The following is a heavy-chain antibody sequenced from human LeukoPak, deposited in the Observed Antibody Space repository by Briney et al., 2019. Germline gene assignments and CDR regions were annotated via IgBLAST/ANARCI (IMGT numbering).Heavy chain of an antibody. V-gene: IGHV4-34*01. J-gene: IGHJ6*03. Sequence: SETLSLTCAVYGGSLSNYYWNWIRQSPGKGLEWIGEISHSGNTQYNPSLKSRVTMSDDTSKNQFSLKLTSVTAADTAVYYCARESYGSRSYDYYYYMDVWGKGTTVTVSS. CDR1: GGSLSNYY. CDR3: ARESYGSRSYDYYYYMDV. CDR2: ISHSGNT. D-gene: IGHD3-10*01.